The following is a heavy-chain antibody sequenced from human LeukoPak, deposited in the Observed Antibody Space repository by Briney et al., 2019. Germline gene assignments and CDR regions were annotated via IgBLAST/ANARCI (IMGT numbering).Heavy chain of an antibody. CDR2: ISYDGSNK. D-gene: IGHD3-16*02. CDR3: TRMDDYVWGSYRHYFDY. CDR1: GFTFRSYA. Sequence: PGGSLRLSCAASGFTFRSYAMHWVRQAPGKGLEWVAVISYDGSNKYYADSVKGQFTISRDNSKNTLYLQMNSLRAEDTAVYYCTRMDDYVWGSYRHYFDYWGQGTLVTVSS. J-gene: IGHJ4*02. V-gene: IGHV3-30*04.